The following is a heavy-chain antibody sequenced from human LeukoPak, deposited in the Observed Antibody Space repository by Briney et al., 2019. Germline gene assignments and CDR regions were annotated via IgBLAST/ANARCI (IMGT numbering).Heavy chain of an antibody. Sequence: LRLSXXASXXTXSSYSMNWVRQAXGKGLEWVANINEDGSYKFHADSVKGRLTISRDNSKNSLYLQMSSLRADDTAVYYCARDATRGGDNDYWGQGTRVIVSS. CDR1: XXTXSSYS. CDR2: INEDGSYK. V-gene: IGHV3-7*01. J-gene: IGHJ4*02. CDR3: ARDATRGGDNDY. D-gene: IGHD2-21*02.